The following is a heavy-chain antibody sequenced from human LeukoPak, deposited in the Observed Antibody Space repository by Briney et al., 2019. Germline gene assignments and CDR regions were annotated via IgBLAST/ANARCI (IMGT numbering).Heavy chain of an antibody. Sequence: GGSLRLSCAGSGFPFSSHGMNWVRQAPGKGLEWVSGISPGGPTYYADSVKGRFSISRDDSKNTLYLQMKNLRAEDAAVYYCAKDGAWLRFDDWGQGILVSVSS. J-gene: IGHJ4*02. CDR3: AKDGAWLRFDD. CDR1: GFPFSSHG. V-gene: IGHV3-23*01. CDR2: ISPGGPT. D-gene: IGHD5-12*01.